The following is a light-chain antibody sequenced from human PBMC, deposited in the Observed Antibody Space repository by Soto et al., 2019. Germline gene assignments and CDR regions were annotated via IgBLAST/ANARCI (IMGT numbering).Light chain of an antibody. Sequence: QSVLTQPASASGTPGQRVTISCSGSSSNIGSNTVNWYQQLPGTAPKLLIYSNNQRPSGVPDRFSGSKSGNMASLTISGLQAEDEADYYCSSKRDSSTLFVFGTGTKVTVL. J-gene: IGLJ1*01. CDR2: SNN. CDR1: SSNIGSNT. V-gene: IGLV1-44*01. CDR3: SSKRDSSTLFV.